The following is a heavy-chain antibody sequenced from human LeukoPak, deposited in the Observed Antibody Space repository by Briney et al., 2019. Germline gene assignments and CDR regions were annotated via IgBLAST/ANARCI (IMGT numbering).Heavy chain of an antibody. J-gene: IGHJ4*02. CDR3: AGEEGFDY. V-gene: IGHV3-21*01. CDR1: GFTFSTCS. Sequence: GGSLRLSCAASGFTFSTCSMNWVRQAPGKGLEWVSSISSSSSYIYYADSMKGRFTISRDNAKNSLYLQMNSLRAEDTAVYYCAGEEGFDYWGQGTLVTVSS. CDR2: ISSSSSYI.